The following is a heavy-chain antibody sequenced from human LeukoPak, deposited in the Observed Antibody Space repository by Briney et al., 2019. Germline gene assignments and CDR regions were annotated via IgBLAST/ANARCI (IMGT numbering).Heavy chain of an antibody. CDR3: AKGAVAGFDY. CDR2: ISWNSGSI. V-gene: IGHV3-9*01. Sequence: GGSLRLSCAASGFAFDDYAMHWVRQAPGKGLEWVSGISWNSGSIGYADSVKGRFTISRDNAKSSLYLQMNSLRAEDTALYYCAKGAVAGFDYWGQGTLVTVSS. J-gene: IGHJ4*02. CDR1: GFAFDDYA. D-gene: IGHD6-19*01.